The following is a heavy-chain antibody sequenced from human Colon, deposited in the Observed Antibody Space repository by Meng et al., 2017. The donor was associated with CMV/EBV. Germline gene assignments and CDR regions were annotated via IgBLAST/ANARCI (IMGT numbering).Heavy chain of an antibody. CDR3: ARDQFGGALDH. J-gene: IGHJ4*02. Sequence: ASVKVSCKTSGYTITSYFIHWARQAPGHGLEWMGMINPSGDSTNYAQKFQGRVSLTSDTSTTTVYMELSSLKSEDTAVYFCARDQFGGALDHWGQGTLVTVSS. V-gene: IGHV1-46*01. D-gene: IGHD3-16*01. CDR2: INPSGDST. CDR1: GYTITSYF.